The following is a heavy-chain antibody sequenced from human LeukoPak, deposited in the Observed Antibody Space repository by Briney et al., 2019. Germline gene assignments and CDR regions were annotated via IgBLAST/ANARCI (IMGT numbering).Heavy chain of an antibody. CDR1: GGSISSSSYY. Sequence: PSETLSLTCTVSGGSISSSSYYWGWIRQPPGKGLEWIGSIYYSGSTYYNPSLKSRVTISVDTSKNQFSLKLSSVTAADTAVYYCASRPPITMVRGVDYWGQGTLATVSS. J-gene: IGHJ4*02. CDR3: ASRPPITMVRGVDY. D-gene: IGHD3-10*01. CDR2: IYYSGST. V-gene: IGHV4-39*01.